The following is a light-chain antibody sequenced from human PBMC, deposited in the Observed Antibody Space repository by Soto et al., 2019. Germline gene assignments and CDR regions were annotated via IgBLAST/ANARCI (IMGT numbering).Light chain of an antibody. CDR3: EQYNNWPLT. CDR2: GAS. CDR1: QSGSSN. Sequence: EIVMTQSPATLSVSPGERATLSCRASQSGSSNLAWYQQKPGQAPRLLIYGASTRATGIPARFSGSGSGTEFTLTISSLRSEDFAVYSCEQYNNWPLTFGGGTKVEIK. V-gene: IGKV3D-15*01. J-gene: IGKJ4*01.